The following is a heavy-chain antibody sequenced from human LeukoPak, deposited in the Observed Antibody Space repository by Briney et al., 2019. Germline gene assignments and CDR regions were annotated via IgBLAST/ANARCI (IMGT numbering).Heavy chain of an antibody. D-gene: IGHD1-1*01. J-gene: IGHJ4*02. CDR3: AREMGAATTYFDY. CDR1: GFTFSSNY. V-gene: IGHV3-53*01. Sequence: PGGSLRLSCAASGFTFSSNYMSWLRQAPGKGLEWVSVLYSGGKTYYADSAKGRFTISRDGSTNTLYLQMESLRAEDTAVYYCAREMGAATTYFDYWGQGTLVIVSS. CDR2: LYSGGKT.